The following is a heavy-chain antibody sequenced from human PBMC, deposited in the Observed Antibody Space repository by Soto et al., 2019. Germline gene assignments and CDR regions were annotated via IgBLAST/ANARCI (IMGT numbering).Heavy chain of an antibody. J-gene: IGHJ4*02. CDR1: GYTFTNYY. CDR3: ARGATALSTIGMFCY. Sequence: GASVKVSCKASGYTFTNYYMHWVRQAPGQGLEWMGVIHYSGATPTYAQKFQGRVTMARDTSTSTVYVELSSLTSEDTAVYYCARGATALSTIGMFCYWGQGTLGAVAS. D-gene: IGHD3-10*02. CDR2: IHYSGATP. V-gene: IGHV1-46*01.